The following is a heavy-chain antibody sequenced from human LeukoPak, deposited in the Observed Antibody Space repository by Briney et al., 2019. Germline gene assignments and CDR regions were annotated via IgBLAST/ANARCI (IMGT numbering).Heavy chain of an antibody. CDR1: GYTFTSYD. J-gene: IGHJ6*02. CDR3: ATGTKYYDFWSGYYANYYYYGMDV. V-gene: IGHV1-8*01. Sequence: ASVKVSCKASGYTFTSYDINWVRQATGQGLEWMGWMNPNSGNTGYAQKFQGRVTMTRNTSISTAYMEPSSLRSEDTAVYYCATGTKYYDFWSGYYANYYYYGMDVWGQGTTVTVSS. D-gene: IGHD3-3*01. CDR2: MNPNSGNT.